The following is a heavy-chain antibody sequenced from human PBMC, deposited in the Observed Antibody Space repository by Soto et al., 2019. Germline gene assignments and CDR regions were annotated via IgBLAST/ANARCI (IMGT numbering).Heavy chain of an antibody. CDR1: GFTFSSYA. D-gene: IGHD2-15*01. Sequence: GGSLRLSCAASGFTFSSYAMSWVRQAPGKGLEWVSAISGSGGSTYYADSVKGRFTISRDNSKNTLYLQMNSLRAEDTAVYYCAKDPYCSGGSCYSGSSGYWGQGTLVTVSS. CDR3: AKDPYCSGGSCYSGSSGY. V-gene: IGHV3-23*01. CDR2: ISGSGGST. J-gene: IGHJ4*02.